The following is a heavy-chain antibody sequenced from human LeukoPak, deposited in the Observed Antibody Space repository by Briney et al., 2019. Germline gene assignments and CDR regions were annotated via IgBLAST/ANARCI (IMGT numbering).Heavy chain of an antibody. D-gene: IGHD6-6*01. CDR3: ARVCIAARPRGVWFDP. CDR2: IYYSGST. Sequence: SETLSLTCTVSGGSISSSSYYWSWIRQPPGKGLEWIGYIYYSGSTNYNPSLKSRVTISVDTSKNQFSLKLSSVTAADTAVYYCARVCIAARPRGVWFDPWGQGTLVTVSS. V-gene: IGHV4-61*01. CDR1: GGSISSSSYY. J-gene: IGHJ5*02.